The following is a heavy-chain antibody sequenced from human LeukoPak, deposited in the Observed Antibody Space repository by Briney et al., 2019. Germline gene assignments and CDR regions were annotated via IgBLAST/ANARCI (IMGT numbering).Heavy chain of an antibody. CDR1: GFTFSSYE. D-gene: IGHD2-2*01. CDR3: ARGLFRFCSSSSTSCLSPFDY. V-gene: IGHV3-48*03. J-gene: IGHJ4*02. Sequence: GGSLRLSCAASGFTFSSYEMNWVRQAPGKGLEWVSYISSSGSTIYYADSVKGRFTISRDNSKNTLYLQMNSLRAEDTAVYYCARGLFRFCSSSSTSCLSPFDYWGQGTLVTVSS. CDR2: ISSSGSTI.